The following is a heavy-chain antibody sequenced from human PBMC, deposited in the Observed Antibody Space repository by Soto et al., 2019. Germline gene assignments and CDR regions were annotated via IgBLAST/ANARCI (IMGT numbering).Heavy chain of an antibody. V-gene: IGHV3-74*03. CDR2: INSDGRTT. D-gene: IGHD1-26*01. CDR3: ATVATGSYFWFDP. Sequence: EVQLVESGGGLVQPGGSLRLSCTASGLTYSTYWMHWVRQAPGKGLVWVARINSDGRTTTYADSVKGRFTISRDNAKNTLYLQMNSLSAEDTAIYSCATVATGSYFWFDPWGQGTLVTVSS. J-gene: IGHJ5*02. CDR1: GLTYSTYW.